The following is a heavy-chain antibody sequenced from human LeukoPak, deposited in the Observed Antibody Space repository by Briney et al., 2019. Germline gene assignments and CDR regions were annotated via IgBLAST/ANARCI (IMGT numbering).Heavy chain of an antibody. Sequence: GESLKISYKGSGYSFTSYWIGWVRQMPGKGLEWMGIIYPGDSDTRYSPSFQGQVTISADKSISTAYLQWSSLKASDTAMYYCARSLTPEGANFDYWGQGTLVTVSS. CDR1: GYSFTSYW. V-gene: IGHV5-51*01. D-gene: IGHD4-23*01. CDR3: ARSLTPEGANFDY. J-gene: IGHJ4*02. CDR2: IYPGDSDT.